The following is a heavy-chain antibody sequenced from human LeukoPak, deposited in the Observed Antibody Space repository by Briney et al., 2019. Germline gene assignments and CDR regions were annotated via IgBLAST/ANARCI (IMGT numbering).Heavy chain of an antibody. V-gene: IGHV4-39*07. D-gene: IGHD3-22*01. J-gene: IGHJ5*02. CDR3: ARVKGYYDSSGYGRGWFDP. CDR1: GFTFSSYG. Sequence: PGGSLRLSCAASGFTFSSYGMSWVRQPPGKGLEWIGSIYYSGSTYYNPSLKSRVTISVDTSKNQFSLKLSSVTAADTAVYYCARVKGYYDSSGYGRGWFDPWGQGTLVTVSS. CDR2: IYYSGST.